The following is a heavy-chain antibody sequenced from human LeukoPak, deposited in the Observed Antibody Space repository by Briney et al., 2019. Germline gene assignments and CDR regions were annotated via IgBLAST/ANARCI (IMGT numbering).Heavy chain of an antibody. CDR3: ARGTGPRGAVVIATYDY. V-gene: IGHV1-2*02. D-gene: IGHD2-21*01. Sequence: ASVKVSCKASRYTFTGYYVHWVRQAPGRGLEWMGWINPNSGGTNYAQKLQGRVTMTRDTSISTAYMELSGLRSDDTAMYYCARGTGPRGAVVIATYDYWGQGTLVTVSP. CDR2: INPNSGGT. CDR1: RYTFTGYY. J-gene: IGHJ4*02.